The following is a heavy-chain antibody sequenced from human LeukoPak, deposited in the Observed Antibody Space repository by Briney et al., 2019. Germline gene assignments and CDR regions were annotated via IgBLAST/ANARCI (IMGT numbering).Heavy chain of an antibody. V-gene: IGHV3-7*03. CDR2: IKQDGSEK. J-gene: IGHJ4*02. Sequence: PGGSLRLSCAASGFTFGDTWMNWVRQAPGQGPEWVANIKQDGSEKFYAASVKGRFTISRDNAKNSLYLQMNSLRAEDTALYYCATSYDMGWLIGYWGQGTLVTVSS. D-gene: IGHD3/OR15-3a*01. CDR1: GFTFGDTW. CDR3: ATSYDMGWLIGY.